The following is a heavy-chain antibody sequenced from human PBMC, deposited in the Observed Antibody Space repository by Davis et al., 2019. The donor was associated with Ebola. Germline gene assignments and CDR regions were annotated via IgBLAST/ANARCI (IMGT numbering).Heavy chain of an antibody. CDR1: GFTFSSHG. Sequence: PSETLSLTCAASGFTFSSHGMHWVRQAPGKGLEWVAVIWYDGSNKYYADSVKGRFTISKDNSKNTLYLQMNSLRAEDTAVYYCARADFWSGHKVFDYWGQGTLVTVSS. J-gene: IGHJ4*02. CDR3: ARADFWSGHKVFDY. D-gene: IGHD3-3*01. CDR2: IWYDGSNK. V-gene: IGHV3-33*01.